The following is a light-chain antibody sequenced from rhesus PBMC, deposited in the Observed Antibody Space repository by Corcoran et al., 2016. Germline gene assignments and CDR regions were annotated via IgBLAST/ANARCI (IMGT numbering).Light chain of an antibody. J-gene: IGKJ2*01. V-gene: IGKV2-61*01. CDR3: MQHKALPYS. CDR1: QSLLHTDGYTY. CDR2: GVC. Sequence: DIVMTQTPLSLPVTPGEPASISCGSSQSLLHTDGYTYLDWYLQKPGQSPQLLIYGVCNRASGVPDRCSGSGSGTDFTLKISKVEAEDVGVYYCMQHKALPYSFGQGTKVEIK.